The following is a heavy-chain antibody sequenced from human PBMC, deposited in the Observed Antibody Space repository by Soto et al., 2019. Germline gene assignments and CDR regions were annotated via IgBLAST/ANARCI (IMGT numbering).Heavy chain of an antibody. D-gene: IGHD3-22*01. J-gene: IGHJ4*02. Sequence: PGESLKISCKGSGFTFTDYWIAWVHQMPGKGLEWMGIIYPGDSKTRYTPSFQGQVTISADKSISTAFLHWSSLKASDTAMYYCARHPNYYDSSGYYYSDYWGQGTLVTVSS. CDR2: IYPGDSKT. CDR3: ARHPNYYDSSGYYYSDY. V-gene: IGHV5-51*07. CDR1: GFTFTDYW.